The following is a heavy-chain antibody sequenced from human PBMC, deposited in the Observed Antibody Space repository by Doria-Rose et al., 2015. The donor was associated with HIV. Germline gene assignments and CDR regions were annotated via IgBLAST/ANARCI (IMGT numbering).Heavy chain of an antibody. Sequence: QVQLVQSGPVLVKPTETLTLTCTVSGVSLSSPGMGVGWIRQPPGKALEWLANIFSDDESSYKTSLQSRLTISRGTSKRQVVFAMTDMDPVDTATYYCARIKSSRWYHKYYFDFWGQGPLVIVSA. CDR1: GVSLSSPGMG. CDR3: ARIKSSRWYHKYYFDF. V-gene: IGHV2-26*01. CDR2: IFSDDES. D-gene: IGHD6-13*01. J-gene: IGHJ4*02.